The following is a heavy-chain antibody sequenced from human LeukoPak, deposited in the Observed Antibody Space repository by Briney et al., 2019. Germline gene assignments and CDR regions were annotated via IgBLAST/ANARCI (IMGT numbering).Heavy chain of an antibody. J-gene: IGHJ5*02. CDR1: GYTFTGYY. CDR2: FDPEDGER. CDR3: ATENFGLGSPFDP. V-gene: IGHV1-24*01. Sequence: LWASVKVSCKASGYTFTGYYMHWVRQAPGKGLEWMGGFDPEDGERIYAQKFQGRVTMTEDTSTDTAYMELSSLTSEDTAMYYCATENFGLGSPFDPWGQGTLVTVSS. D-gene: IGHD3-16*01.